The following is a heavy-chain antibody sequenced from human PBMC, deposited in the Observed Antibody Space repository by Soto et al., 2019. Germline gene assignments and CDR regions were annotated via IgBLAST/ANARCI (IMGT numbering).Heavy chain of an antibody. CDR1: GFTFSSYS. CDR3: ARDPSDYYYDSSGYLGLDAFDI. CDR2: ISSSSSTI. J-gene: IGHJ3*02. Sequence: LRLSCAASGFTFSSYSMNWVRQAPGKGLEWVSYISSSSSTIYYADSVKGRFTISRDNAKNSLYLQMNSLRAEDTAVYYCARDPSDYYYDSSGYLGLDAFDIWGQGTMVTVSS. D-gene: IGHD3-22*01. V-gene: IGHV3-48*01.